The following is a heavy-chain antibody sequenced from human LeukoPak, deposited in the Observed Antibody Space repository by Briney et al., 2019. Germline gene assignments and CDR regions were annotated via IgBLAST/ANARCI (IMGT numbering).Heavy chain of an antibody. V-gene: IGHV1-3*01. D-gene: IGHD3-10*01. CDR2: INAGNGNT. CDR1: GYTFTNYA. Sequence: ASVKVSCKASGYTFTNYAIHWVRQAPGQRLKCMGWINAGNGNTEYSQKFQGRVTITRDTSATTAYMELSSLISEDTAVYYCAREGSFRGRFFDYWGQGTLVTVSS. J-gene: IGHJ4*02. CDR3: AREGSFRGRFFDY.